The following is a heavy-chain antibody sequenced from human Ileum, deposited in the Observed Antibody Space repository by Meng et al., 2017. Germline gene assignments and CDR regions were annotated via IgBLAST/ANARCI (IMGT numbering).Heavy chain of an antibody. V-gene: IGHV4-4*02. CDR1: GGSSESNNW. Sequence: QVQLQESGPGLVKPSETLSLTCAVFGGSSESNNWWTWIRQPPGQGLEWIGEVYHSGSTHYNPSLQSRVTISIDNSKNRFSLSLNSVTAADTAIYYCARADYVRYFDLWGRGTLVTVSS. D-gene: IGHD3-10*02. CDR3: ARADYVRYFDL. CDR2: VYHSGST. J-gene: IGHJ2*01.